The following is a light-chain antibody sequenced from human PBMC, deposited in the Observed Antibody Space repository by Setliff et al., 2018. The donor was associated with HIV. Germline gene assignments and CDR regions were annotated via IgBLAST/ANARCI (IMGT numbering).Light chain of an antibody. CDR3: QVWDGSSDRDFV. V-gene: IGLV1-51*01. CDR1: SSDIGNNH. CDR2: DNN. J-gene: IGLJ1*01. Sequence: QSVLTQPPSVSAAPGQKVTISCSGSSSDIGNNHVSWYQQLPGAAPKLLIYDNNKRPSGIPERISGSNSGNTATLIISRVEAGDEADYYCQVWDGSSDRDFVFGSGTKV.